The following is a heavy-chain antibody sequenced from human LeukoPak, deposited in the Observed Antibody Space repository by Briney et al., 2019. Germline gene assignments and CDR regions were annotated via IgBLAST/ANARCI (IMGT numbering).Heavy chain of an antibody. J-gene: IGHJ3*02. V-gene: IGHV3-53*01. D-gene: IGHD3-22*01. Sequence: PGGSLRLSCAASGFTVSSNYMNWGRQPPGKGLGGVSVIYSGGSTFYADSVEGRFTISRDNSNNTLYLQMNSLRAEDTAMYYCAREYYDNSGGEDAFDIWGPGTMVTVSS. CDR3: AREYYDNSGGEDAFDI. CDR2: IYSGGST. CDR1: GFTVSSNY.